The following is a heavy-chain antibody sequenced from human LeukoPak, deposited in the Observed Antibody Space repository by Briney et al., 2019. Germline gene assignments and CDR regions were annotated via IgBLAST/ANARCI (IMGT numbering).Heavy chain of an antibody. V-gene: IGHV1-8*01. Sequence: GASVKVSCKASGYTLTSYDINWVRQATGQGLEWMGWMNPNSGRTSYAQNFQGRITITRNTSISTAYLELSSLRSDDTAVYYCARETSSRYFDYWGQGTLVTVSS. CDR1: GYTLTSYD. CDR2: MNPNSGRT. CDR3: ARETSSRYFDY. J-gene: IGHJ4*02.